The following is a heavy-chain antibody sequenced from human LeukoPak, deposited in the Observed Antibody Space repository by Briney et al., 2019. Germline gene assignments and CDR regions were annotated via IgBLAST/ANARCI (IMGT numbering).Heavy chain of an antibody. CDR3: ARDSSYYGSGSFSD. Sequence: PGGSPRLSCAASGFTFSSYEMNWVRQAPGKGLEWVSYISSSGSTIYYADSVKGRFTISRDNAKNSLYLQMNSLRAEDTAVYYCARDSSYYGSGSFSDWGQGTLVTVSS. J-gene: IGHJ4*02. V-gene: IGHV3-48*03. CDR2: ISSSGSTI. D-gene: IGHD3-10*01. CDR1: GFTFSSYE.